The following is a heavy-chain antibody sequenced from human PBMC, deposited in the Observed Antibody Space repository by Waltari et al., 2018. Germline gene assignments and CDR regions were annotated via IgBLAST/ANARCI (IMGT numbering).Heavy chain of an antibody. CDR3: AKGRATYGYYYFGMDV. V-gene: IGHV3-30*18. CDR2: ISYDGGNK. D-gene: IGHD4-17*01. J-gene: IGHJ6*02. Sequence: QVQLVESGGGVVQPGRSLRISCVASGFSFSTYGMHWARQAAGKGLEWVAVISYDGGNKYYADSVKGRFTISRDKSKNTLFLQVNSLRAADTAIYYCAKGRATYGYYYFGMDVWGQGTTVTVSS. CDR1: GFSFSTYG.